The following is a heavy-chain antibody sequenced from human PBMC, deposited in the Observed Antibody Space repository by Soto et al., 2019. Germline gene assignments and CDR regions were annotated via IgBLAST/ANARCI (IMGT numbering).Heavy chain of an antibody. CDR2: IYYSGST. D-gene: IGHD6-13*01. CDR3: ASSRRGSSSWYY. CDR1: GGSISSYY. J-gene: IGHJ4*02. Sequence: QVQLQESGPGLVKPSETLSLTCTVSGGSISSYYWSWIRQPPGKGLEWIGYIYYSGSTNYNPSLKSRVTISVDTSKNQFSLKLSSVTAADTAVYYCASSRRGSSSWYYWGQETLVTVSS. V-gene: IGHV4-59*01.